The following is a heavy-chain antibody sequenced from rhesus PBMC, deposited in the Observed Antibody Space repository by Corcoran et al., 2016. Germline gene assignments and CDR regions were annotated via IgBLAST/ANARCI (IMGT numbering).Heavy chain of an antibody. V-gene: IGHV4-127*01. Sequence: QVQLQESGPGLVTPSETLSLTCAVSGYSISSGYGWSWIRQTPGKGGEWIGYVGGSSGSTNYNPSLKSQVTISKDTSKNQFSLKLSSVTAADTAVYYCARDCGYSGYSFGFDYWGQGVLVTVSS. CDR2: VGGSSGST. J-gene: IGHJ4*01. CDR3: ARDCGYSGYSFGFDY. D-gene: IGHD5-30*01. CDR1: GYSISSGYG.